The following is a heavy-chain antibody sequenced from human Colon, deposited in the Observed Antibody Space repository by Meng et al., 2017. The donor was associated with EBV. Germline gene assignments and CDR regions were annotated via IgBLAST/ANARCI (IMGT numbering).Heavy chain of an antibody. D-gene: IGHD2-15*01. CDR3: ANGALYGYCSGDSCYSGGTHDY. Sequence: QVQLVVSGGGVVQPGRXXXLSCAAFGFTFSNYGMHWVRQAPGKGLEWVAVMSYDGSNKYYADSVKGRFTISRDNSKNTLYLQMNSLRAEDTAVYYCANGALYGYCSGDSCYSGGTHDYWGQGTLVTVSS. CDR1: GFTFSNYG. J-gene: IGHJ4*02. V-gene: IGHV3-30*18. CDR2: MSYDGSNK.